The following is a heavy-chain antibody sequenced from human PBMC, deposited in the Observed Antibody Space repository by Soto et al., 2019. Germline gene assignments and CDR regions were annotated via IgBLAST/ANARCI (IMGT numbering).Heavy chain of an antibody. CDR3: TTGTLRYFDWYYYYGMDV. Sequence: GGSLRLSCAASGFPFSNAWMNWVLQAPGKGLEWVGRIKSKTDGGTTDYAAPVKGRFTISRDDSKNTLYLQMNSLKTEDTAVYYCTTGTLRYFDWYYYYGMDVWGQGTTVTVSS. J-gene: IGHJ6*02. CDR1: GFPFSNAW. V-gene: IGHV3-15*07. D-gene: IGHD3-9*01. CDR2: IKSKTDGGTT.